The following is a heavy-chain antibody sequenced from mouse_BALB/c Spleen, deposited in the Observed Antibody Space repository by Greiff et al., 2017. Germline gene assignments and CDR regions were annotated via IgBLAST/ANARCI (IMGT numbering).Heavy chain of an antibody. D-gene: IGHD2-14*01. CDR2: ISYDGSN. CDR3: AREDYRYDIDY. CDR1: GYSITSGYY. Sequence: EVQRVESGPGLVKPSQSLSLTCSVTGYSITSGYYWNWIRQFPGNKLEWMGYISYDGSNNYNPSLKNRISITRDTSKNQFFLKLNSVTTEDTATYYCAREDYRYDIDYWGQGTTLTVSS. J-gene: IGHJ2*01. V-gene: IGHV3-6*02.